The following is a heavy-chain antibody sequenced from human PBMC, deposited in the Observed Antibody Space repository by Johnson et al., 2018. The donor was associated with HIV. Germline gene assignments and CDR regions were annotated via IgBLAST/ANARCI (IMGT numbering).Heavy chain of an antibody. CDR2: ISYDGSNK. J-gene: IGHJ3*02. D-gene: IGHD3-16*01. V-gene: IGHV3-30*04. CDR3: AKGGRFDAFDI. CDR1: GFTFDDYA. Sequence: QVQLVESGGVVVQPGGSLRLSCAASGFTFDDYAMHWVRQAPGKGLEWVAVISYDGSNKDYADSVKGRFTISRDNSKNTLYLQMNSLRAEDTAVYYCAKGGRFDAFDIWGQGTMVTVSS.